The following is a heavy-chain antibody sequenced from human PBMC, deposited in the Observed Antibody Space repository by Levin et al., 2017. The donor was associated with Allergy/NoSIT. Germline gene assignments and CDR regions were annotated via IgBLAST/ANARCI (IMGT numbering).Heavy chain of an antibody. J-gene: IGHJ4*02. CDR1: GFTFSNYA. CDR3: VREIAEEGT. Sequence: GGSLRLSCAASGFTFSNYAMHWVRQAPGKGLEWVGVISDDGSSEFYIDSVKGRFTISRDSSKNRLYLQMDSLRAEDTALYYCVREIAEEGTWGQGTLVIVSS. D-gene: IGHD1-1*01. V-gene: IGHV3-30-3*01. CDR2: ISDDGSSE.